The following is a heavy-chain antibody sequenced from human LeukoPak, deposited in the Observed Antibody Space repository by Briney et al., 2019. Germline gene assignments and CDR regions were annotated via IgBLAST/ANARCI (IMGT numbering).Heavy chain of an antibody. Sequence: GGSLRLSCAASGFIFSTYSMNWVRQAPGKGLEWISYISTSSSTISYADSVKGRITISSDIVKNSLYLQMNSLRAEDTAVYSCARAHHYSFDYWGQGTLVTVSS. CDR1: GFIFSTYS. D-gene: IGHD2-21*01. V-gene: IGHV3-48*01. CDR3: ARAHHYSFDY. CDR2: ISTSSSTI. J-gene: IGHJ4*02.